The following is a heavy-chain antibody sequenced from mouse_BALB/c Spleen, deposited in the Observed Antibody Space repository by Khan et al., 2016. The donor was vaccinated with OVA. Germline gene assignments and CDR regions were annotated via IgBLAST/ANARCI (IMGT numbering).Heavy chain of an antibody. CDR3: ATLYGSPITY. D-gene: IGHD2-1*01. J-gene: IGHJ3*01. V-gene: IGHV14-3*02. Sequence: VQLQQSGAELVKPGASVKLSCTASGFNIKDTYIHWVKERPEQGPEWIGRIDPANGDTKYDPKFQVKATITADTSSNTAYLQLSSLTSEDTAVYYCATLYGSPITYWGQGTLVTVSA. CDR1: GFNIKDTY. CDR2: IDPANGDT.